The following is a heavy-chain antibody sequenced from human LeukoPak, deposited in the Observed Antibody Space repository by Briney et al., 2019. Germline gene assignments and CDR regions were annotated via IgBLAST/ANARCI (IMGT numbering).Heavy chain of an antibody. J-gene: IGHJ3*02. Sequence: PSETLSLTCSVSGGPISSYYGRWIRRPPGKGLEWIGYIYTNGSTNYNPPLKSRVTISVDTYKNQFSLKLSSVTAADTAVYYCARRYSGDAFDIWGQGTMVTVSS. CDR2: IYTNGST. D-gene: IGHD6-13*01. CDR3: ARRYSGDAFDI. V-gene: IGHV4-4*09. CDR1: GGPISSYY.